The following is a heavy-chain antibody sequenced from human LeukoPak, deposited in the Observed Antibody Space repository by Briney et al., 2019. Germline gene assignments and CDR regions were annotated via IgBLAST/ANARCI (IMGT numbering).Heavy chain of an antibody. CDR1: GYTFTSYY. Sequence: GASVTVSCKASGYTFTSYYMHWVRQAPGQGLEWMGIINPSGGSTSYAQKFQGRVTMTRDTSTSTVYMELSSLRSEDTAVYYCASSTRSWYDAFDIWGQGTMVTVSS. CDR2: INPSGGST. D-gene: IGHD6-13*01. J-gene: IGHJ3*02. CDR3: ASSTRSWYDAFDI. V-gene: IGHV1-46*01.